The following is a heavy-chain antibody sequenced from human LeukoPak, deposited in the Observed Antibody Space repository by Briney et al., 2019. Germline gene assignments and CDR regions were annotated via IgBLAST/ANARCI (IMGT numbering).Heavy chain of an antibody. D-gene: IGHD2-15*01. CDR1: GYTFTSYY. CDR3: AREGGGDCSGGSCYRFDP. V-gene: IGHV1-46*01. Sequence: ASVKVSCKASGYTFTSYYMHWLRQAPGQGLEWVGAINPSGGGTRYAQKFQGRVTMTRDTSTSTVYMELSSLRSEDTAVYYCAREGGGDCSGGSCYRFDPWGQGTLVTVPS. J-gene: IGHJ5*02. CDR2: INPSGGGT.